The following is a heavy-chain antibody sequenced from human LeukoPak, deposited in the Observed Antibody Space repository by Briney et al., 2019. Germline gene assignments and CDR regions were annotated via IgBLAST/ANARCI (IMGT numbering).Heavy chain of an antibody. J-gene: IGHJ6*03. CDR1: GGSFSGYY. V-gene: IGHV4-34*01. CDR2: INHSGST. CDR3: ARGDYYYHYMDV. Sequence: PSETLSLTCAVYGGSFSGYYWGWIRQPPGKGLEWIGEINHSGSTNYNPSLKSRVTISVDTSKNQFSLKLSSVTAADTAVYYCARGDYYYHYMDVWGKGTTVTVSS.